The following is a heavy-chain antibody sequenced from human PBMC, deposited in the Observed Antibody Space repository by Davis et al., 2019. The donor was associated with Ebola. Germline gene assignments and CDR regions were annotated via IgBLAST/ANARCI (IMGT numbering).Heavy chain of an antibody. CDR2: IYSGGST. Sequence: GGSLRLSCAASGFTVSSNYMSWVRQAPGKGLEWVSVIYSGGSTYYADSVKGRFTISRDNSRNTLYLQMNSLRAEDTAVYYCAGEGLRELRAFDIWGQGTMVTVSS. CDR1: GFTVSSNY. D-gene: IGHD1-26*01. V-gene: IGHV3-66*01. CDR3: AGEGLRELRAFDI. J-gene: IGHJ3*02.